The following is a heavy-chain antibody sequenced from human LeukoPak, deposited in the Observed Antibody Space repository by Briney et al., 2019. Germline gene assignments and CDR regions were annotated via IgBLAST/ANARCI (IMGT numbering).Heavy chain of an antibody. CDR3: ASGGWYRGY. J-gene: IGHJ4*02. D-gene: IGHD6-19*01. CDR2: INHSGST. V-gene: IGHV4-34*01. Sequence: KAAETLSLTCAVYGWTFSGYYWTWIRQPPGKGLEWIGEINHSGSTTYNPSLKSRGTISVDTSNNQFSLKLSSVTAADTAVYYCASGGWYRGYWGQGTLVTVSS. CDR1: GWTFSGYY.